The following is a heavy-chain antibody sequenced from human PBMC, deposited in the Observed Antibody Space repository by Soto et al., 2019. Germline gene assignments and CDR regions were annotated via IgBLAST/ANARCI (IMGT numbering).Heavy chain of an antibody. CDR3: ARGRRSSSAGYYCYGSGPNYYYGMDV. Sequence: SVKVSCKASGGTFSSYAISWVRQAPGQGLEWMGGIIPIFGTANYAQKFQGRVTITADESTSTAYMELSSLRSEDTAVYYCARGRRSSSAGYYCYGSGPNYYYGMDVWGQGTTVTVSS. J-gene: IGHJ6*02. CDR2: IIPIFGTA. CDR1: GGTFSSYA. D-gene: IGHD3-10*01. V-gene: IGHV1-69*13.